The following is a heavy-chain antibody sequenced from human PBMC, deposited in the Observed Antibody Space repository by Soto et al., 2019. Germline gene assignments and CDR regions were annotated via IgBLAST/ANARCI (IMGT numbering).Heavy chain of an antibody. D-gene: IGHD2-21*01. CDR1: GFTVSNNY. V-gene: IGHV3-66*01. Sequence: PGGSLRLSCAASGFTVSNNYMSWVRQAPGKGLEWVSLIYSGGKTHYAESVKGRFTISRDSSKNTLHLQMNSLRAEDTAVYYCRQRAFPDYWGQGTLVTVSS. CDR2: IYSGGKT. CDR3: RQRAFPDY. J-gene: IGHJ4*02.